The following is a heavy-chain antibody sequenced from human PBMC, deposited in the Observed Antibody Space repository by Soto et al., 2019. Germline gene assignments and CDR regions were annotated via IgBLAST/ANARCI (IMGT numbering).Heavy chain of an antibody. J-gene: IGHJ5*02. CDR1: GGSISSGGYS. Sequence: SETLSLTCAVSGGSISSGGYSWSWIRQPPGKGLEWIGYIYHSGSTYYNPSLKSRVTISVDRSKNQFSLKLGSVTAADTAVYYWARHGAFGSYSFDPWGQGTLVTVSS. CDR3: ARHGAFGSYSFDP. D-gene: IGHD3-10*01. V-gene: IGHV4-30-2*01. CDR2: IYHSGST.